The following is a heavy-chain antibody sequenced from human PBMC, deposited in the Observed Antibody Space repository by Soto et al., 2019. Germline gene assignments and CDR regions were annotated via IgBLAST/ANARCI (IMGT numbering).Heavy chain of an antibody. CDR1: GYTFTGYY. Sequence: GASVKVSCKASGYTFTGYYMHWVRQAPGQGLEWMGWINPNSGGTNYAQKFQGWVTMTRDTSISTAYMELSRLRSDDTAVYYCARDRTGGDFWSGRRNWFDPWGQGTLVTVSS. V-gene: IGHV1-2*04. J-gene: IGHJ5*02. CDR3: ARDRTGGDFWSGRRNWFDP. CDR2: INPNSGGT. D-gene: IGHD3-3*01.